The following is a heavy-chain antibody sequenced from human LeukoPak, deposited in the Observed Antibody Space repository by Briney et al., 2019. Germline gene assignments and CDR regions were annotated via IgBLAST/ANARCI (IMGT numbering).Heavy chain of an antibody. D-gene: IGHD2-15*01. J-gene: IGHJ5*02. V-gene: IGHV1-69*13. Sequence: SVKVSCKASGGTFSSYAISWVRQAPGQGLEWMGGIIPIFGTANYAQKFQGRVTITADESTSTAYMELSSLRSEDTAVYYCARSHTRKGFCGGGRCYPAVWWFDPWGQGTLVTVSS. CDR2: IIPIFGTA. CDR1: GGTFSSYA. CDR3: ARSHTRKGFCGGGRCYPAVWWFDP.